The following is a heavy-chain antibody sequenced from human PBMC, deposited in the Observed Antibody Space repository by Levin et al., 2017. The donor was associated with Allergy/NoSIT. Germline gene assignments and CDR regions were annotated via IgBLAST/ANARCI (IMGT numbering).Heavy chain of an antibody. V-gene: IGHV3-30*18. Sequence: GESLKISCAASGFTFSSYGMHWVRQAPGKGLEWVAVISYDGSNKYYADSVKGRFTISRDNSKNTLYLQMNSLRAEDTAVYYCAKDLTDYYGSGSPFDYWGQGTLVTVSS. D-gene: IGHD3-10*01. CDR1: GFTFSSYG. CDR3: AKDLTDYYGSGSPFDY. CDR2: ISYDGSNK. J-gene: IGHJ4*02.